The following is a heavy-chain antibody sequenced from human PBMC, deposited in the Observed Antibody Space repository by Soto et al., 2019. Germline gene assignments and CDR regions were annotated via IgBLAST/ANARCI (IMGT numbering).Heavy chain of an antibody. CDR1: GFTFSSYA. Sequence: GGSLRLSCAASGFTFSSYAMSWVRQAPGKGLEWVSAISGSGGSTYYADSVKGRFTISRDNSKNTLYLQMNSLRAEDTAVYYCAKPLYCSSTSCYLYGMDVWGQGTTVTVS. D-gene: IGHD2-2*01. CDR3: AKPLYCSSTSCYLYGMDV. J-gene: IGHJ6*02. CDR2: ISGSGGST. V-gene: IGHV3-23*01.